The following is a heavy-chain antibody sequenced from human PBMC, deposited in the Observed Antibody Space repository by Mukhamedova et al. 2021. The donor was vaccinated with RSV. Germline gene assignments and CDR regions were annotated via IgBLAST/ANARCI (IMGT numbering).Heavy chain of an antibody. D-gene: IGHD7-27*01. Sequence: GKGLEWVSFIRSKAYGGTTEYAASVKGRFTISRDDSMSIAYLQMNSLKTEDTAVYYCTSLGPYWYFDLWGRGTLVTGSS. J-gene: IGHJ2*01. CDR3: TSLGPYWYFDL. CDR2: IRSKAYGGTT. V-gene: IGHV3-49*02.